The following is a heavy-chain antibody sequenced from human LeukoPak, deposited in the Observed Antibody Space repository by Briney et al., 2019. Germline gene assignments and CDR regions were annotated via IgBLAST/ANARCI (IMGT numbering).Heavy chain of an antibody. CDR2: ISVSGGST. J-gene: IGHJ4*02. V-gene: IGHV3-23*01. D-gene: IGHD3-10*01. CDR1: GFTFITYA. Sequence: GGSLRLSRAASGFTFITYAMSWVRQAPGKGPEWVSTISVSGGSTYYADSVKGRFTISRDDSKNTLYLQMNSLRAEDTAFYYCAKGGSGSYYSHFDCWGQGTLVTVSS. CDR3: AKGGSGSYYSHFDC.